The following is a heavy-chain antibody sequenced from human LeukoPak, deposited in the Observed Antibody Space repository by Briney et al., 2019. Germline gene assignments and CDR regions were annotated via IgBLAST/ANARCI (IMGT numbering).Heavy chain of an antibody. V-gene: IGHV3-33*01. CDR1: GFTFSSYG. J-gene: IGHJ6*04. D-gene: IGHD3-9*01. CDR2: IWYDGSNK. CDR3: ARAPASYYDILTGGYYYGMDV. Sequence: GGSLRLSCAASGFTFSSYGMHWVRQALGKGLEWVAVIWYDGSNKYYADSVKGRFTISRDNSKNTLYLQMNSLRAEDTAVYYCARAPASYYDILTGGYYYGMDVWGKGTTVTVSS.